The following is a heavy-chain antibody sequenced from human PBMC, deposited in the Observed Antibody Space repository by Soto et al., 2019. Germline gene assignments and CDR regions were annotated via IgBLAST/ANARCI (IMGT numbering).Heavy chain of an antibody. J-gene: IGHJ4*02. Sequence: GGSLRLSCAASGFTFSSYAMSWVRQARGKGLEWVSTISGSGGSTYYADSVKGRFTISRDISKNTLYLQMNSLRAEDTAVYYCVKGSDHTDWLIVGATSGAYWGQGTLVTVSS. V-gene: IGHV3-23*01. CDR1: GFTFSSYA. CDR2: ISGSGGST. CDR3: VKGSDHTDWLIVGATSGAY. D-gene: IGHD1-26*01.